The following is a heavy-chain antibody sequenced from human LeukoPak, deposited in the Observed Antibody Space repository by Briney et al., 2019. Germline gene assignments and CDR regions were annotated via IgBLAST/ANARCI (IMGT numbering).Heavy chain of an antibody. CDR3: ARDQKTYYDFWSGYNYFDY. J-gene: IGHJ4*02. V-gene: IGHV3-66*01. Sequence: GGSLRLSCAASGFTVSSNYMSWVRQAPGKGLEWVSVIYSGGSTYHADSVKGRFTISRDNSKNTLYLQMNSLRDEDTAVYYCARDQKTYYDFWSGYNYFDYWGQGTLVTVSS. CDR2: IYSGGST. CDR1: GFTVSSNY. D-gene: IGHD3-3*01.